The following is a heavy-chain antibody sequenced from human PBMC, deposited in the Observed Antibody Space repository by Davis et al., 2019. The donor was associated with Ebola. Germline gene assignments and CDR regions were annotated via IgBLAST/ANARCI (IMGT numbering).Heavy chain of an antibody. V-gene: IGHV1-69*06. J-gene: IGHJ4*02. CDR2: IIPIFGTA. CDR1: GYTFTSYA. D-gene: IGHD2-2*01. Sequence: SVKVSCKASGYTFTSYAISWVRQAPGQGLEWMGGIIPIFGTANYAQKFQGRVTITADKSTSTAYMELSSLRSEDTAVYYCARAKGGYCSSTSCYAPYYFDYWGQGTLVTVSS. CDR3: ARAKGGYCSSTSCYAPYYFDY.